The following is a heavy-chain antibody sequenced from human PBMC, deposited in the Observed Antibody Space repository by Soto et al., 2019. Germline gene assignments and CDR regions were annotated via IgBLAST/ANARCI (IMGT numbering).Heavy chain of an antibody. CDR2: INPNSGGT. CDR3: ARGVRRYYDSSGYYFFDY. V-gene: IGHV1-2*04. J-gene: IGHJ4*02. D-gene: IGHD3-22*01. Sequence: GASVKVSCKSSRYTFIDYYMHWVRQAPGQGLEWMGWINPNSGGTNYAQKFQGWVTMTRDTSISTAYMELSRLRSDDTAVYYCARGVRRYYDSSGYYFFDYWGQGTLVTVSS. CDR1: RYTFIDYY.